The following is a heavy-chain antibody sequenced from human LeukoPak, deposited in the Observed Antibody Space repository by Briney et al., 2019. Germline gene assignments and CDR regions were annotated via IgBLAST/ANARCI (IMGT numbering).Heavy chain of an antibody. D-gene: IGHD3-22*01. J-gene: IGHJ4*02. CDR1: GGSIRSGSYY. Sequence: SETLSLTCTVSGGSIRSGSYYWSWIRQPAGKGLEWIGRIYTSGSTNYNPSLNSRVTISLDTSKNQFSLKLSSVTAADTAVYYCARGRYDSSGYYKFDYWGQGTLVTVSS. CDR2: IYTSGST. V-gene: IGHV4-61*02. CDR3: ARGRYDSSGYYKFDY.